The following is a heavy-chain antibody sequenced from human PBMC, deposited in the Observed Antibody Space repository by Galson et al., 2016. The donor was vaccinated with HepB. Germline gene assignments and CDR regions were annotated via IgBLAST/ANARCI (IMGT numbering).Heavy chain of an antibody. CDR3: ARHAVASRLGSLGAFDV. CDR2: IYWDDDR. V-gene: IGHV2-5*02. J-gene: IGHJ3*01. CDR1: GFSLSTSGVG. Sequence: PALVKPTQTLTLTCTFSGFSLSTSGVGVGWIRQPPGKALEWLALIYWDDDRRYSPSLKNRLTIPKDTSKNQVVLTITTMDPVDTATYYCARHAVASRLGSLGAFDVWGQGTMVTVSS. D-gene: IGHD6-6*01.